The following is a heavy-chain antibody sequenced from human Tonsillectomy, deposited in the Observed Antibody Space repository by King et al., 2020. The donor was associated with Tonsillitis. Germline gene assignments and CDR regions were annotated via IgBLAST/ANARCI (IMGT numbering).Heavy chain of an antibody. D-gene: IGHD1-20*01. CDR3: ARSITGTTEPDYYYYYYMDV. Sequence: QLQESGPGLVKPSQTLSLTCTVSGGSISSGGYYWSWIRQHPGKGLEWIGYIYYSGSTYYNPSLKCLVTISVDTSKNQFSLKLSSVTAADTAVYYCARSITGTTEPDYYYYYYMDVWGKGTTVTVSS. J-gene: IGHJ6*03. CDR2: IYYSGST. V-gene: IGHV4-31*01. CDR1: GGSISSGGYY.